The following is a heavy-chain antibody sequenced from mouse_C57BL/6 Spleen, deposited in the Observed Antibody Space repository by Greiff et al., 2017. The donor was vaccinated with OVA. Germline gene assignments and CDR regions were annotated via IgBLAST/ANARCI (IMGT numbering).Heavy chain of an antibody. V-gene: IGHV1-59*01. CDR3: ARSGTGYYAMDY. D-gene: IGHD4-1*01. Sequence: QVQLQQPGAELVRPGTSVKLSCKASGYTFTSYWMHWVKQRPGQGLEWIGVIDPSDSYTNYNQKFKGKATLTVDTSSSTAYMQLSSLTSEDSAVYYCARSGTGYYAMDYWGQGTSVTVSS. CDR2: IDPSDSYT. J-gene: IGHJ4*01. CDR1: GYTFTSYW.